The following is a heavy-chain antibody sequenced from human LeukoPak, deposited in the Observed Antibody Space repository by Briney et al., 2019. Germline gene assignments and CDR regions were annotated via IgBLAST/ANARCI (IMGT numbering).Heavy chain of an antibody. CDR2: INSDGSVT. CDR1: GFTFSSSW. J-gene: IGHJ4*02. V-gene: IGHV3-74*01. CDR3: ARESYDSGGYPIDY. Sequence: PGGSLRLSCAASGFTFSSSWLHWVRQAPGKGLVWVSRINSDGSVTSYADSVKGRLTISRDNAKNMLYLQVNSLRAEDTAVYYCARESYDSGGYPIDYWGQGTLVTVSS. D-gene: IGHD3-22*01.